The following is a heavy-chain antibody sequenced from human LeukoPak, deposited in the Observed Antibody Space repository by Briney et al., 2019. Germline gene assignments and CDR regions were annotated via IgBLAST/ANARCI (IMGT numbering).Heavy chain of an antibody. J-gene: IGHJ4*02. CDR3: ARGYVYFDY. V-gene: IGHV4-34*01. CDR1: GGSFSGYY. CDR2: INHSGST. D-gene: IGHD3-16*01. Sequence: SETLSLTCAVYGGSFSGYYWSWIRQPPGKGLEWIGEINHSGSTNYNPSLKSRVTISVDTSKNQFSLKLSSVTAADTAVYYCARGYVYFDYWGQGTLVTVSS.